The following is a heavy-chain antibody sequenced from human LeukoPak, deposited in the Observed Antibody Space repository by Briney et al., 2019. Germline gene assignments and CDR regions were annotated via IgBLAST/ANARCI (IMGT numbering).Heavy chain of an antibody. J-gene: IGHJ4*02. V-gene: IGHV3-66*01. Sequence: PGGSLRLSCAASGFTVSTNYMNWVRQAPGKGLEWVSVVYYGGSTYYADSVKGRFTISRDNSKNTLYLQMNSLRDEDTAVYYCARWVVATMFDYWGQGTLVTVSS. D-gene: IGHD5-12*01. CDR1: GFTVSTNY. CDR2: VYYGGST. CDR3: ARWVVATMFDY.